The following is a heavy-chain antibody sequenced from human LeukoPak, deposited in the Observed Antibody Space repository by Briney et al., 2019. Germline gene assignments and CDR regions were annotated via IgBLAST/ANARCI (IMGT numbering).Heavy chain of an antibody. CDR1: GGTFSSYA. Sequence: SVKVSCKASGGTFSSYAISWVRQAPGQGLEWMGGIIPIFGTANYAQKFQGRVTITADESTSTAYMELSSLRSEDTAVYYCAGQEGYYYDSSGYFPGRGYWGQGTLVTVSS. CDR2: IIPIFGTA. CDR3: AGQEGYYYDSSGYFPGRGY. J-gene: IGHJ4*02. V-gene: IGHV1-69*13. D-gene: IGHD3-22*01.